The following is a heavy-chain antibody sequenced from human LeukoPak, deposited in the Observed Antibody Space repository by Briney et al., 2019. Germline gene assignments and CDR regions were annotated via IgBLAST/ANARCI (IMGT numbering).Heavy chain of an antibody. CDR3: ATISDYDSSGDYFDY. CDR2: FDPEDGET. Sequence: GASVKVSCKVSGYTLTELSMHWVRQAPGKGLEWMGGFDPEDGETIYAQKFQGRVTMTEDTSTDTAYMELSSLRSEDTAVYYCATISDYDSSGDYFDYWGQGTLVTVSS. D-gene: IGHD3-22*01. V-gene: IGHV1-24*01. CDR1: GYTLTELS. J-gene: IGHJ4*02.